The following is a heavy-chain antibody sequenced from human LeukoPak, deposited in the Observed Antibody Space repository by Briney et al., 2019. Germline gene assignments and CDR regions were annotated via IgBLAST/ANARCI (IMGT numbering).Heavy chain of an antibody. D-gene: IGHD2-2*02. CDR2: ISAYNGNT. V-gene: IGHV1-18*01. CDR1: GYTFTDYG. Sequence: ASVKVSCKASGYTFTDYGISWVRQAPGQGLEWMGWISAYNGNTNYAQNVQGRVTMTTDTSTSTAYMELTSLRSDDTAVYYCARDCRSTNCYKVFDYWGQGTPVTVSS. CDR3: ARDCRSTNCYKVFDY. J-gene: IGHJ4*02.